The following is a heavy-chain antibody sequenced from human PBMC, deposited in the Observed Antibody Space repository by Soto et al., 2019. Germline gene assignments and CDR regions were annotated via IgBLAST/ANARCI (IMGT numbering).Heavy chain of an antibody. V-gene: IGHV3-33*01. CDR1: GFTFSSYG. D-gene: IGHD3-10*01. CDR3: ARDRGLWFGELEAFDI. Sequence: GGSLRLSCAASGFTFSSYGMHWVRQAPGKGLEWVAVIWYDGSNKYYADSVKGRFTISRDNSKNTLYLQMNSLRAEDTAVYYCARDRGLWFGELEAFDIWGQGTMVTVSS. CDR2: IWYDGSNK. J-gene: IGHJ3*02.